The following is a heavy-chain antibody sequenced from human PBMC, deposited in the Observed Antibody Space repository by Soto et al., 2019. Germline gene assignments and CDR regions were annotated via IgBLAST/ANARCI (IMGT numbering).Heavy chain of an antibody. CDR1: GFTFDDYA. J-gene: IGHJ4*02. D-gene: IGHD3-3*01. V-gene: IGHV3-9*01. Sequence: GGSLRLSCAASGFTFDDYAMHWVRQAPGKGLEWVSGISWNSGSIGYADSVKGRFTISRDESRNTLYLQMNSLKTEDTAVYYCTSLYYGHWGQGTLVTVSS. CDR3: TSLYYGH. CDR2: ISWNSGSI.